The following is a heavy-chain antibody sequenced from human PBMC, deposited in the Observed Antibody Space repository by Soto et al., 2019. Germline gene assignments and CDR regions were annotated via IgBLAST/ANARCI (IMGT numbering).Heavy chain of an antibody. J-gene: IGHJ6*02. CDR3: ARESGSHYYYYGMDV. D-gene: IGHD1-26*01. Sequence: ASVKVSCKASGYTFTGYYMHWVRQAPGQGIEWMGWINPNSGGTNYAQKFQGWVTMPRDTSISTAYMELRRLRSDDTAVYYCARESGSHYYYYGMDVWVQGTTVTVSS. CDR2: INPNSGGT. CDR1: GYTFTGYY. V-gene: IGHV1-2*04.